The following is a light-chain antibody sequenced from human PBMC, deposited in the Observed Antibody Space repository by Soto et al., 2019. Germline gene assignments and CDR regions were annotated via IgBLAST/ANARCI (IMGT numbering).Light chain of an antibody. J-gene: IGKJ1*01. CDR1: QSLLQSNGYNY. CDR3: IQALKTLPT. Sequence: MVMPQSPLSLPVTPGEPASISCRSSQSLLQSNGYNYLDWYLQQLRQSPQVLIYLGSNRPSGVPVRFSGSGSGTDFTLKISRVEAPDVGVYSCIQALKTLPTFGHGTKVEIK. V-gene: IGKV2-28*01. CDR2: LGS.